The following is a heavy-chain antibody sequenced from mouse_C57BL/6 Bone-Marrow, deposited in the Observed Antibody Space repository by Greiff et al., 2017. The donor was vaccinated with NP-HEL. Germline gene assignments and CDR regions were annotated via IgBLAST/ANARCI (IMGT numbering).Heavy chain of an antibody. V-gene: IGHV1-7*01. J-gene: IGHJ4*01. Sequence: QVQLKESGAELAKPGASVKLSCKASGYTFTSYWMHWVKQRPGQGLEWIGYINPSSGYTKYHQKFKDKATLTADKSSSTAYMQLSSLTYEDAAVYFCARYRASTGTRAMDYWGQGTSVTVSS. CDR2: INPSSGYT. CDR1: GYTFTSYW. CDR3: ARYRASTGTRAMDY. D-gene: IGHD4-1*02.